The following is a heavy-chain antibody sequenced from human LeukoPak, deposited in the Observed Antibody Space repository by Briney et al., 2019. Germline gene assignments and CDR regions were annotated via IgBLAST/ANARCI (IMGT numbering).Heavy chain of an antibody. CDR1: GFTLSSYA. V-gene: IGHV3-30-3*01. CDR2: ISYDGSNK. Sequence: GRSLRLSCAASGFTLSSYAMHWVRQAPGKGLGWVAVISYDGSNKYYADSVKGRFTISRDNSKNTLYLQMNSLRAEDTAVYYCARDDADIYYYGMDVWGQGTTVTVSS. CDR3: ARDDADIYYYGMDV. J-gene: IGHJ6*02.